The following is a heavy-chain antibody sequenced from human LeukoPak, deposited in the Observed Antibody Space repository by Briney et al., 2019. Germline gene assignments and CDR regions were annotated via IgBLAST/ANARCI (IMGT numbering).Heavy chain of an antibody. V-gene: IGHV3-7*01. CDR3: ARDGAAPGLYFDS. D-gene: IGHD6-13*01. CDR1: GFTFSSYA. CDR2: IKQDGSEK. Sequence: TGGSLRLSFAASGFTFSSYAMSWVRQAPGKGLEWVASIKQDGSEKYYVDSVKGRLTISRDNAKNSLYLQMNSLRTEDTAVYYCARDGAAPGLYFDSWGQGTLVTVSS. J-gene: IGHJ4*02.